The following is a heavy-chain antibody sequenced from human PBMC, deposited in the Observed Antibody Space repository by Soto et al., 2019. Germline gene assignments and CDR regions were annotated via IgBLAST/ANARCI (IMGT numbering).Heavy chain of an antibody. D-gene: IGHD1-1*01. V-gene: IGHV4-34*01. CDR1: VGSFSGYY. CDR2: INHRGST. Sequence: PETLSLTCAVFVGSFSGYYWRWIRHPPGKGLEWIGEINHRGSTHYNPSLKSRVTISVDPSKNQCSMKLSSVTAADTAVYYCATTNWNHNWFDPWGQGTLVTVSS. J-gene: IGHJ5*02. CDR3: ATTNWNHNWFDP.